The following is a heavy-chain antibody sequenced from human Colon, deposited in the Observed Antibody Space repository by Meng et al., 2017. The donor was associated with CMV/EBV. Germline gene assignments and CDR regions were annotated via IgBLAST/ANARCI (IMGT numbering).Heavy chain of an antibody. J-gene: IGHJ4*02. D-gene: IGHD3-16*01. CDR3: ARGGSNRFDQ. Sequence: GGSLRLSCAVSGFTFSDYYMHWVRQAPGKGLVWVSRINSDGSTTTYADSVEGRFTISRDNAKNTLYLQMNSLRAEDTAVYYCARGGSNRFDQWGQGTLVTVSS. V-gene: IGHV3-74*01. CDR1: GFTFSDYY. CDR2: INSDGSTT.